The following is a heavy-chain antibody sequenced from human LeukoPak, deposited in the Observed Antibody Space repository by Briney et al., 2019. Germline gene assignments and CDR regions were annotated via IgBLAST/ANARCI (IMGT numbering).Heavy chain of an antibody. V-gene: IGHV3-23*01. Sequence: GGSLRLSCAASGFTFSSYAMSWVRQAPGKGLEWVSAISGSGGSTYYADSVKGRFTISRDNTKNTYLQMNSLRAEDTAVYYCAKYSSSWYERDWFDPWGQGTLVTVSS. CDR2: ISGSGGST. CDR1: GFTFSSYA. CDR3: AKYSSSWYERDWFDP. J-gene: IGHJ5*02. D-gene: IGHD6-13*01.